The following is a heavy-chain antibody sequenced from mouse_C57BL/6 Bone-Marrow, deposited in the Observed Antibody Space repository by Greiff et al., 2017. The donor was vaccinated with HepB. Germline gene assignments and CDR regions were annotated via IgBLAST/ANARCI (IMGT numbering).Heavy chain of an antibody. V-gene: IGHV1-19*01. CDR2: INPYNGGT. CDR3: ARCGPWYFDV. Sequence: EVQLQQSGPVLVKPGASVKMSCKASGYTFTDYYMNWVKQSHGKSLEWIGVINPYNGGTSYNQKFKGKATLTVDKSSSTAFMELNSLTSEDSAVYYCARCGPWYFDVWGTGTTVTVSS. J-gene: IGHJ1*03. CDR1: GYTFTDYY.